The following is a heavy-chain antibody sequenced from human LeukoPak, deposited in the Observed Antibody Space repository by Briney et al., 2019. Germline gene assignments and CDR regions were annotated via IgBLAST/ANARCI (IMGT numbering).Heavy chain of an antibody. CDR2: INPNSGGT. CDR1: GYTFTGYY. J-gene: IGHJ3*02. CDR3: ATVRTLIDAFDI. V-gene: IGHV1-2*02. D-gene: IGHD2-8*01. Sequence: ASVKVSCKASGYTFTGYYMNWVRQAPGQGLEWMGWINPNSGGTIYAQKFQGRVTMTEDTSTDTAYMELSSLRSEDTAVYYCATVRTLIDAFDIWGQGTMVTVSS.